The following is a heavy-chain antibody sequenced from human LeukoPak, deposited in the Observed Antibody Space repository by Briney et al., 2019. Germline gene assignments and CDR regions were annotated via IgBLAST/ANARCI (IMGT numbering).Heavy chain of an antibody. J-gene: IGHJ6*03. Sequence: PGGSLRLSCAASGFTFSSYAMSWVRQAPGKGLEWVSSISSSSSYIYYADSVKGRFTISRDNAKNSLYLQMNSLRAEDTAVYYCARADSGYDFFVWYYYYYMDVWGKGTTVTVSS. CDR1: GFTFSSYA. CDR2: ISSSSSYI. D-gene: IGHD5-12*01. CDR3: ARADSGYDFFVWYYYYYMDV. V-gene: IGHV3-21*01.